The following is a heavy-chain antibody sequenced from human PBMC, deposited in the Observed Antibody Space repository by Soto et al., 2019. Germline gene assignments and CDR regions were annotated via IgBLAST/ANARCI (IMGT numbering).Heavy chain of an antibody. CDR1: GGSISTSSYY. CDR2: IYCTGGT. Sequence: QLQLHESGPGLVRPSETLSLTCTVSGGSISTSSYYWGWLRQPPGKGLEWIGSIYCTGGTYYNPSLKSRVTISVDTSKDQFSLRLRSVTAADTAIYFCASGWRLFDFWGQGNLVTVSS. V-gene: IGHV4-39*01. CDR3: ASGWRLFDF. D-gene: IGHD6-19*01. J-gene: IGHJ4*02.